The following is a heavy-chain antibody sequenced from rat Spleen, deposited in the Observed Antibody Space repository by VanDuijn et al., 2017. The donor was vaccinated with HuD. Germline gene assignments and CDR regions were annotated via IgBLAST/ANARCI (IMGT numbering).Heavy chain of an antibody. CDR2: ITNTGGGT. D-gene: IGHD1-9*01. V-gene: IGHV5-31*01. J-gene: IGHJ2*01. CDR1: GFNFKDHW. CDR3: TKDQTYYGLFDC. Sequence: EVKLVESGGGLVQPGRSLKLSCAASGFNFKDHWMGWVRQAPGRGLEWVASITNTGGGTYYPDSVKGRFTISRDNAKSTLYLQMNSLRSEDTATYYCTKDQTYYGLFDCWGQGVMVTVSS.